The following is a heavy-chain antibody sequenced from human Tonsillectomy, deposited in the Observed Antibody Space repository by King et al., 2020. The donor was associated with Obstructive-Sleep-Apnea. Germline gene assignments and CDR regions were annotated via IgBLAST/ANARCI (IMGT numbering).Heavy chain of an antibody. J-gene: IGHJ4*02. D-gene: IGHD2-2*01. CDR3: DTRMLGYCSSTSCRTFDY. CDR2: TNPGHGSP. Sequence: VQLVESWAEVRKSGASVKVSCSFSGFTITSCGIHWVQQSPGQGLEWMGWTNPGHGSPSYAKKFQGRFTMTRDMSTTTAYTDLSSLTSEDMAVYYYDTRMLGYCSSTSCRTFDYWGQGTLVTVSS. V-gene: IGHV1-38-4*01. CDR1: GFTITSCG.